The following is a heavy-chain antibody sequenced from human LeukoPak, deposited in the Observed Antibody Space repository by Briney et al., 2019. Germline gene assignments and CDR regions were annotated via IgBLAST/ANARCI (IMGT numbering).Heavy chain of an antibody. V-gene: IGHV4-38-2*02. D-gene: IGHD1-26*01. CDR2: IYYSGST. Sequence: PSETLSLTCAVSGYSISSGYYWGWIRQPPGKGLEWIGYIYYSGSTNYNPSLKSRVTISVDTSKNQFSLKLSSVTAADTAVYYCARDSGQNAFDIWGQGTMVTVSS. CDR1: GYSISSGYY. CDR3: ARDSGQNAFDI. J-gene: IGHJ3*02.